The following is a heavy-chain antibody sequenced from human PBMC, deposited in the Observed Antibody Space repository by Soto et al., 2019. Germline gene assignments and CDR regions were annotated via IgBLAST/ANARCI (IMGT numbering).Heavy chain of an antibody. J-gene: IGHJ6*03. D-gene: IGHD1-1*01. CDR3: ARGSSGTQTYYHYMDV. CDR2: IWYDGSKK. V-gene: IGHV3-33*01. CDR1: GFTFSSYA. Sequence: QVQLVESGGGVVQPGSSLRLSCAASGFTFSSYAMYWVRQAPGKGLECVAIIWYDGSKKYDAYSVKGRFTISRDNSKNTLFLQVSRQRAEDTAIYYCARGSSGTQTYYHYMDVWGKGTTVTVSS.